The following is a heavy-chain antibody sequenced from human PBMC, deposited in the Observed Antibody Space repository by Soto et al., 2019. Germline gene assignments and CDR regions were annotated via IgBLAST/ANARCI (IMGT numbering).Heavy chain of an antibody. CDR2: LSGSGGST. Sequence: EVHLFESGGGLVQPGGSLRLSCAASGFTFSNYAMSWVRQAPGKGLEWVSGLSGSGGSTYYADSVKGRFTISRDNTKHTLYLQLNSLRAADKAVYYCAKDYRSAAIGRHYFDYWGQGNLVTVSA. D-gene: IGHD6-19*01. CDR3: AKDYRSAAIGRHYFDY. J-gene: IGHJ4*02. CDR1: GFTFSNYA. V-gene: IGHV3-23*01.